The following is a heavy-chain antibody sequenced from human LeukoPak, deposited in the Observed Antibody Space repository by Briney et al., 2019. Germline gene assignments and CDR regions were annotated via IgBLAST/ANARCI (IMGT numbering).Heavy chain of an antibody. CDR3: ARESLRRDGYN. V-gene: IGHV1-46*01. CDR1: GYTFTSYY. CDR2: INPSGGST. D-gene: IGHD5-24*01. Sequence: GASVKVSCKASGYTFTSYYMHWVRQAPGQGLEWMGIINPSGGSTSYAQKFQGRVTMTRDTSTSTVYMELSSLGSEDTAVYYCARESLRRDGYNWGQGTLVTVSS. J-gene: IGHJ1*01.